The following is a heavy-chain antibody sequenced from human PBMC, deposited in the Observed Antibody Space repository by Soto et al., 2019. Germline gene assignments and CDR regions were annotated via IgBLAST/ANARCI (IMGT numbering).Heavy chain of an antibody. J-gene: IGHJ6*02. CDR2: IYSGGST. V-gene: IGHV3-53*01. Sequence: EVQLVESGGGLIQPGGSLRLSCAASGFTVSSNYMSWVRQAPGKGLEWVSVIYSGGSTYYADSVKGRFTISRDNSKNTLYLQMNSLRAEDTAVYYCARDLVVVAATARRYYYYGMDVLGQGTTVTVSS. CDR3: ARDLVVVAATARRYYYYGMDV. CDR1: GFTVSSNY. D-gene: IGHD2-15*01.